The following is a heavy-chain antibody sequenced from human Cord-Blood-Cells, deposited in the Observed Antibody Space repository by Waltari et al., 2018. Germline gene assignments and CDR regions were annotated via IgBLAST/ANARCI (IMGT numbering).Heavy chain of an antibody. CDR1: GGSISSYY. Sequence: QVQLQASGPGLVKPSKTLSLTCTVSGGSISSYYWSWIRPPPGKELEWIGYIQYSGSTNDNPSVNSRVTISVDTSKNQCSLKLSSVTAADTAVYYCARVRGYSGYDAFDIWGQGTMVTVSS. J-gene: IGHJ3*02. V-gene: IGHV4-59*01. CDR2: IQYSGST. D-gene: IGHD5-12*01. CDR3: ARVRGYSGYDAFDI.